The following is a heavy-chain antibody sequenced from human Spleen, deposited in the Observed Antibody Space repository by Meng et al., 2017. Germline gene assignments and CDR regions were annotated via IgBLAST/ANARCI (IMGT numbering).Heavy chain of an antibody. D-gene: IGHD6-19*01. CDR2: TYYRSKWFN. CDR3: VRGITVAGRFDY. J-gene: IGHJ4*02. V-gene: IGHV6-1*01. CDR1: GDSVSRNIVA. Sequence: LRLSCAISGDSVSRNIVAWSWIRQSPSRGLEWLGRTYYRSKWFNEYAVFVESRITISADTSKNLVSLQLSSVTPEDTAVYYCVRGITVAGRFDYWGQGTLVT.